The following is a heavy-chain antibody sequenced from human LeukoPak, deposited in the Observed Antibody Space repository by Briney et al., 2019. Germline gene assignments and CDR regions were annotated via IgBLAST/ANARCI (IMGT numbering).Heavy chain of an antibody. D-gene: IGHD3-10*01. CDR3: ARGGTVVRGADDAFDI. CDR1: GFTFTGYY. CDR2: INPNSGGT. J-gene: IGHJ3*02. V-gene: IGHV1-2*02. Sequence: GASVKVSCKASGFTFTGYYTHWVRQPPGRGLEWMGWINPNSGGTNYAQKFQGRVTMTRETSISTVYMELSGLRSDDTAVYSCARGGTVVRGADDAFDIWGQGTMVTVS.